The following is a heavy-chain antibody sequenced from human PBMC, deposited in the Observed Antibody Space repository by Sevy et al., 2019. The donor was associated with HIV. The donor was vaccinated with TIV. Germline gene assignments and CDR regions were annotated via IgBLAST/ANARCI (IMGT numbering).Heavy chain of an antibody. Sequence: GGSLRLSCTASGFTFGDYAMSWVRQAPGKGLEWVGFIRSKAYGGTTEYAASVKGRFTISREDSKSIAYLQMNSLKTEETAVYYCTRSDDSGYDLISPFDYWGQGTLVTVSS. CDR3: TRSDDSGYDLISPFDY. D-gene: IGHD5-12*01. CDR1: GFTFGDYA. CDR2: IRSKAYGGTT. V-gene: IGHV3-49*04. J-gene: IGHJ4*02.